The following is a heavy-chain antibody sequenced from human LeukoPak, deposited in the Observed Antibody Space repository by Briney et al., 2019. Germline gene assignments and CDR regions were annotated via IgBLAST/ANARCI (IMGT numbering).Heavy chain of an antibody. Sequence: SETLSLTCAVYGGSFSGYYWSWIRQPPGKGPEWIGEINHSGSTNYNPSLKSRVTISVDTSKNQFSLKLSSVTAADTAVYYCANGRYDILTGYSVAPADYWGQGTLVTVSS. D-gene: IGHD3-9*01. V-gene: IGHV4-34*01. CDR2: INHSGST. CDR1: GGSFSGYY. CDR3: ANGRYDILTGYSVAPADY. J-gene: IGHJ4*02.